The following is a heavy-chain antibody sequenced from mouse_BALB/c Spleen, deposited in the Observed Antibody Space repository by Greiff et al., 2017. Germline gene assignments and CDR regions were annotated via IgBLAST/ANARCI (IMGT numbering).Heavy chain of an antibody. CDR1: GYSITSDYA. Sequence: EVMLVESGPGLVKPSQSLSLTCTVTGYSITSDYAWNWIRQFPGNKLEWMGYISYSGSTSYNPSLKSRISITRDTSKNQFFLQLNSVTTEDTATYYCARYSTVFDYWGQGTTLTVSS. D-gene: IGHD1-1*01. CDR2: ISYSGST. CDR3: ARYSTVFDY. J-gene: IGHJ2*01. V-gene: IGHV3-2*02.